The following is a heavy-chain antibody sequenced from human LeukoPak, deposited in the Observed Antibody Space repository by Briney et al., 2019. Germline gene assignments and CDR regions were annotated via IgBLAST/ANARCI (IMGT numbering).Heavy chain of an antibody. Sequence: GGSLRLSCAASGFTVSSNYMSWVRQAPGKGLEWVSVIYSGGSTYYADSVKGRFTISRHNSKNTPYLQMNSLRAEDTAVYYCARAPPGYCSGGSCLYYYYGMDVWGQGTTVTVSS. CDR3: ARAPPGYCSGGSCLYYYYGMDV. D-gene: IGHD2-15*01. V-gene: IGHV3-53*04. CDR1: GFTVSSNY. CDR2: IYSGGST. J-gene: IGHJ6*02.